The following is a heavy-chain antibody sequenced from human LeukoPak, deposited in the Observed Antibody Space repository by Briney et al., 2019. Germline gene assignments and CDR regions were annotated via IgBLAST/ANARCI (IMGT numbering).Heavy chain of an antibody. V-gene: IGHV3-15*01. CDR1: GFTFSNAW. J-gene: IGHJ4*02. CDR2: IKSKTDGGTT. Sequence: GGSLRLSCAASGFTFSNAWMSWVRQAPGKGLEWVGRIKSKTDGGTTDYAAPVKGRFTISRDDSKNTLYLQMNSLKTEDTAVYYYTTERLLWFGELVYWGQGTLVTVSS. D-gene: IGHD3-10*01. CDR3: TTERLLWFGELVY.